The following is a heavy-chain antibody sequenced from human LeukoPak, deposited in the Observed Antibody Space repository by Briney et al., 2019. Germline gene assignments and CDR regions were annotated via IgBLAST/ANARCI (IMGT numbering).Heavy chain of an antibody. CDR3: ARPYSGYFAAFDI. Sequence: GGSLRLSCAASGFMFSSYVMHWVRQAPGKGLGWVAVISYDGSSEYYGDSVKGRFTISRDNSKNTLYVQMNSLTPEDTAIYYCARPYSGYFAAFDIWGQGTTVTVSS. CDR2: ISYDGSSE. V-gene: IGHV3-30-3*01. CDR1: GFMFSSYV. J-gene: IGHJ3*02. D-gene: IGHD3-10*01.